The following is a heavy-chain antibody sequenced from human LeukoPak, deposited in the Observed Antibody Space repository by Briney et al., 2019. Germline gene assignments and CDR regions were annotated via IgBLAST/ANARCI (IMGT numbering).Heavy chain of an antibody. V-gene: IGHV3-66*01. D-gene: IGHD2-2*01. J-gene: IGHJ4*02. Sequence: GGSLRLSCTAPGLTASGNYMTWVRQAPGQGLEWVSVIYRSGSMLYADSLKDRFTISRDNSRNTLYLQMSSLRADDTAVYYCARVVPSCRSTSCDFYYFDYWGQGTLVVVSS. CDR3: ARVVPSCRSTSCDFYYFDY. CDR2: IYRSGSM. CDR1: GLTASGNY.